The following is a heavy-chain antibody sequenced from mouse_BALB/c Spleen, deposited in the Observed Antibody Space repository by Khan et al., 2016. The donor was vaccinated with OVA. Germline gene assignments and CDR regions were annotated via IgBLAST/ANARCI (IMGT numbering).Heavy chain of an antibody. J-gene: IGHJ4*01. D-gene: IGHD1-2*01. V-gene: IGHV2-9*02. CDR1: GFSLTSYG. CDR2: IWAGGST. Sequence: VQLQESGPGLVAPSQSLSITCTVSGFSLTSYGVHWVRQPPGKGLEWLGVIWAGGSTNYNSALMSRLSISKDNTKSQVFLKMNSLQTDDTAMYYCSIDPPIQYYCYSTMAYWGHGTSVTVSS. CDR3: SIDPPIQYYCYSTMAY.